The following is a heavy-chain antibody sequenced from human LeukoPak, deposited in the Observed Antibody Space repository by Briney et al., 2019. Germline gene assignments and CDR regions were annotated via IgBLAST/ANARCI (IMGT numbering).Heavy chain of an antibody. Sequence: SETLSLTCTVSGGSISSSSYYWGWIRQSPGKGLEWIGTMSNSGSTYYNPSLKSRVTISGDTAKNQFSLKLSSVTAADTAVYYCARRSQAAAGRGIDYWGQGTLDTVSS. J-gene: IGHJ4*02. CDR2: MSNSGST. V-gene: IGHV4-39*01. CDR3: ARRSQAAAGRGIDY. CDR1: GGSISSSSYY. D-gene: IGHD6-13*01.